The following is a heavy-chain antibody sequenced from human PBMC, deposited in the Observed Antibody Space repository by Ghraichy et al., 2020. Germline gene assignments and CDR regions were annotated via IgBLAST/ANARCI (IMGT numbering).Heavy chain of an antibody. CDR3: AKDERLGYCSSTSCYGGYYFDY. D-gene: IGHD2-2*01. CDR1: GFTFSSYA. J-gene: IGHJ4*02. CDR2: ISGSGGST. Sequence: GESLRLSCAASGFTFSSYAMSWVRQAPGKGLEWVSAISGSGGSTYYADSVKGRFTISRDNSKNTLYLQMNSLRAEDTAVYYCAKDERLGYCSSTSCYGGYYFDYWGQGTLVTVSS. V-gene: IGHV3-23*01.